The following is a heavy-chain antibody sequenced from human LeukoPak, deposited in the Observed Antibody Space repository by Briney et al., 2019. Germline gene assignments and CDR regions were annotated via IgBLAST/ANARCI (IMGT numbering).Heavy chain of an antibody. D-gene: IGHD2-15*01. V-gene: IGHV3-30-3*01. J-gene: IGHJ4*02. Sequence: PGGSLRLSCAASGFTFSSYAMHWVRQAPGKGLEWVAVISYDGSNKYYADSVKGRFTISRDNSKNTLYLQMNSLRAEDTAVYYCARDSVVVVAATPDYWGQGTLVTVSS. CDR1: GFTFSSYA. CDR2: ISYDGSNK. CDR3: ARDSVVVVAATPDY.